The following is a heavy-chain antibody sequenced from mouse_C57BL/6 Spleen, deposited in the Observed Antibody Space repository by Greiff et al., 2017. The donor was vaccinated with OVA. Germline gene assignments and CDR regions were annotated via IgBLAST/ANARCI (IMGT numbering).Heavy chain of an antibody. CDR3: AKHGGYYGVYYDDY. CDR2: IWGDGSS. J-gene: IGHJ2*01. V-gene: IGHV2-3*01. D-gene: IGHD2-3*01. CDR1: GFSLTSYG. Sequence: VKLMESGPGLVAPSQSLSITCTVSGFSLTSYGVSWVRQPPGKGLEWLGAIWGDGSSNYHSALVYRLSISKDNAKSQVFLKRNSLQTNDTATDYSAKHGGYYGVYYDDYWGQGPTLTVAS.